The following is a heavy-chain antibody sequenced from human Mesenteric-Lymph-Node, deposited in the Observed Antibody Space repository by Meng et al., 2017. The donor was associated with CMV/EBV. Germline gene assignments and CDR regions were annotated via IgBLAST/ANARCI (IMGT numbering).Heavy chain of an antibody. V-gene: IGHV1-18*01. Sequence: ASVKVSCKASGYTFTSYGISWVRQAPGQGLEWMGWISAYNGNTNYAQKFQGRVTMTRDTSISTAYMELSRLRSDDTAVYYCARDFGVSCSSTSCYRRDYWGQGTLVTVSS. CDR1: GYTFTSYG. CDR3: ARDFGVSCSSTSCYRRDY. CDR2: ISAYNGNT. D-gene: IGHD2-2*02. J-gene: IGHJ4*02.